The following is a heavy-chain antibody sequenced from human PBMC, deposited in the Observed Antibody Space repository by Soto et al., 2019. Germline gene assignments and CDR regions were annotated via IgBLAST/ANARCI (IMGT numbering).Heavy chain of an antibody. V-gene: IGHV4-31*03. CDR2: IYYSGST. Sequence: QVQLQESGPGLVKPSQTLSLTCTVSGGSISSGGYYWSWIRQHPGKGLEWIGYIYYSGSTYYNPSLKSRVTMSVDTSKNPFSLKLSSVTAADTAVYYCARDSAALDDYGVYNWFDPWGQGTLVTVSS. CDR1: GGSISSGGYY. CDR3: ARDSAALDDYGVYNWFDP. J-gene: IGHJ5*02. D-gene: IGHD4-17*01.